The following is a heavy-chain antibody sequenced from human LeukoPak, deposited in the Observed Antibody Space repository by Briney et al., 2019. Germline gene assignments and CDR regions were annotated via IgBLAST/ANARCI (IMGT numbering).Heavy chain of an antibody. Sequence: ASVKVSCKVSGYTLTELSMHWVRQAPGKGLEWMGGFDPEDGETIYAQKFQGRVTMAEDTYTDTAYMELSSLRSEDTAVYYCATDYGDYVGYWGQGTLVTVSS. J-gene: IGHJ4*02. V-gene: IGHV1-24*01. CDR1: GYTLTELS. CDR3: ATDYGDYVGY. CDR2: FDPEDGET. D-gene: IGHD4-17*01.